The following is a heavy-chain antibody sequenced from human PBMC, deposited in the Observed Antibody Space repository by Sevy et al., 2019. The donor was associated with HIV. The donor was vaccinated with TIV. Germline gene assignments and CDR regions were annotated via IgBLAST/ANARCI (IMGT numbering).Heavy chain of an antibody. CDR1: GFRFSSYG. CDR3: TKDMVTFGGIIANSPGGFDI. V-gene: IGHV3-30*02. CDR2: LPYDGSKE. J-gene: IGHJ3*02. D-gene: IGHD3-16*02. Sequence: GGSLRLSCAASGFRFSSYGMNWVRQAPGKGLEWVAFLPYDGSKEDFTASVKGRFTISRDNSKNTLYLQMNSLRPEDTAVYYCTKDMVTFGGIIANSPGGFDIWGQGTTVTVSS.